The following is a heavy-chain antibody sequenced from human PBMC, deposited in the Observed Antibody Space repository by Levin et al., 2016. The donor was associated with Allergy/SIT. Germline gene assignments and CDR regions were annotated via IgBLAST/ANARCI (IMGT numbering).Heavy chain of an antibody. V-gene: IGHV3-23*01. D-gene: IGHD6-13*01. Sequence: GESLKISCAASGFTFSSYAMSWVRQAPGKGLEWVSAISGSGGSTYYADSVKGRFTISRDNSKNTLYLQMNSLRAEDTAVYYCARDQIAAAGTLSSESGMDVWGQGTTVTVSS. CDR1: GFTFSSYA. CDR2: ISGSGGST. J-gene: IGHJ6*02. CDR3: ARDQIAAAGTLSSESGMDV.